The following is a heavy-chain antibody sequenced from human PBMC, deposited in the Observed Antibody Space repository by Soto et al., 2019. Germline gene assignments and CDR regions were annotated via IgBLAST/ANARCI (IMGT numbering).Heavy chain of an antibody. D-gene: IGHD3-22*01. CDR2: INAGNGNT. CDR3: AREGYYDSSGYYGNHFDY. J-gene: IGHJ4*02. Sequence: ASVKVSCKASGYTFTSYAMHWVRQAPGQRLEWMGWINAGNGNTKYSQKFQGRVTITRDTSASTAYMELSSLRSEDTAVYYCAREGYYDSSGYYGNHFDYWGQGTLVTVSS. V-gene: IGHV1-3*01. CDR1: GYTFTSYA.